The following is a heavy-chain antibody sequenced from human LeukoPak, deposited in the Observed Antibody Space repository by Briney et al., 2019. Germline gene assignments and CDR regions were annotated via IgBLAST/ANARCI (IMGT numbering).Heavy chain of an antibody. V-gene: IGHV1-2*02. Sequence: GASVKVSCKVSGYTLTELSMHWVRQAPGQGLEWMGWINPNSGGTNYAQKFQGRVTMTRDTSISTAYMELSRLRSDDTAVYYCAEITSGYWGQGTLVTVSS. D-gene: IGHD3-16*01. CDR2: INPNSGGT. CDR3: AEITSGY. J-gene: IGHJ4*02. CDR1: GYTLTELS.